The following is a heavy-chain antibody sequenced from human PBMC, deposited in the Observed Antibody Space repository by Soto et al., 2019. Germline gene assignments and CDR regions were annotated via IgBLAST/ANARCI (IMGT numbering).Heavy chain of an antibody. J-gene: IGHJ5*02. V-gene: IGHV1-8*01. CDR2: VTPNSGNT. CDR1: GDTFTSYD. CDR3: ARAYNWFDP. Sequence: ASVKVSCKASGDTFTSYDINWVRQATGQGLEWMGWVTPNSGNTGYAQKFQGRVTITRNTSISTAYMELSSLTSEDTAVYYCARAYNWFDPWGQGTLVTVSS.